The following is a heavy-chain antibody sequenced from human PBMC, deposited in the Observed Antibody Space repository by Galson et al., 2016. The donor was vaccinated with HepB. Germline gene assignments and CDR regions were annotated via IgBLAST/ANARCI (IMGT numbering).Heavy chain of an antibody. CDR1: GFSLKTSGLR. J-gene: IGHJ4*02. V-gene: IGHV2-70*04. CDR2: IDWDADK. Sequence: PALVKPTQTLTLTCSFSGFSLKTSGLRVSWIRQPPGKAMEWLARIDWDADKFYRTSLKTRLSISKDTSKNQVVLTMTNMDPVDTATYFCARMGSGNYLFDYWGQGILVTVSS. D-gene: IGHD1-26*01. CDR3: ARMGSGNYLFDY.